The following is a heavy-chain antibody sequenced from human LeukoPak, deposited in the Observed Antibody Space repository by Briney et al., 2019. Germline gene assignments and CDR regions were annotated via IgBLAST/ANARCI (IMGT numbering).Heavy chain of an antibody. J-gene: IGHJ6*02. CDR3: ARGHFEDIVVVPAAMRGPYYYYGMDV. V-gene: IGHV1-2*02. CDR2: INPKSGGT. Sequence: ASVKVSCKASGYTFTGYYIHWVRQAPGQGLEWMGWINPKSGGTNYAQKFQGRVTMTRDTSISTAYMELSRLRSDDTAVYYCARGHFEDIVVVPAAMRGPYYYYGMDVWGQGTTVTVSS. CDR1: GYTFTGYY. D-gene: IGHD2-2*01.